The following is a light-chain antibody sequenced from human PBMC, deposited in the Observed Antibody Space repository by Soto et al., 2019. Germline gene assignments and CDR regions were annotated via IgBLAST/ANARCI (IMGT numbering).Light chain of an antibody. V-gene: IGLV1-40*01. J-gene: IGLJ2*01. CDR2: GNS. CDR1: SSNIGAGYD. Sequence: QSVLTQPPSVSGAPGQRVTISCTGSSSNIGAGYDVHWYQQLPGTAPKLLIYGNSNRPSGVPDRFSGSKSGTSASLAITGLQAEDEADYCCQSYDSSPSAVVFGGGTKLTVL. CDR3: QSYDSSPSAVV.